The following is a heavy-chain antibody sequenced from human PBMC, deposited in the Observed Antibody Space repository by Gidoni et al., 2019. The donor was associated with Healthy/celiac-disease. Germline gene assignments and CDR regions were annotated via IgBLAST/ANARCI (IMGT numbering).Heavy chain of an antibody. CDR1: GGSIISGGSY. J-gene: IGHJ5*02. D-gene: IGHD2-2*01. V-gene: IGHV4-31*03. CDR3: ARVPNSCSSTSCYRPNWFDP. Sequence: QVQLQESGPGLVKPSQTLSLTCTVSGGSIISGGSYWSWIRHHPGKGLEWIGYIFYRGLPCYNPALKSRVTISVDTSKNQFSLKLSSVTAADTAVYYCARVPNSCSSTSCYRPNWFDPGGQGTLVTVSS. CDR2: IFYRGLP.